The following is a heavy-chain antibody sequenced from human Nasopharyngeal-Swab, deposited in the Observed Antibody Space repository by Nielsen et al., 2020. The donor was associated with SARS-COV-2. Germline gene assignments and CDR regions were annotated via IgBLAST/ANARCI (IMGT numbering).Heavy chain of an antibody. CDR1: GFTFSDHY. Sequence: GESLKISCAASGFTFSDHYMDWVRQAPGKGLEWVGRTRNKANSYTTEYAASVKGRFTISRDDSKNSLYLQMNSLKTEDTAVYYCANSWYDYYYGMDVWGQGTTVTVSS. CDR2: TRNKANSYTT. CDR3: ANSWYDYYYGMDV. J-gene: IGHJ6*02. D-gene: IGHD6-13*01. V-gene: IGHV3-72*01.